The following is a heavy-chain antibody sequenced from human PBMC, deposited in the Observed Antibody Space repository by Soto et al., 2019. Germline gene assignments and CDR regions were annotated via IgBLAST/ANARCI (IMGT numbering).Heavy chain of an antibody. CDR3: ARAGRSWRYFFDS. CDR1: GGSVNYYY. V-gene: IGHV4-59*02. J-gene: IGHJ4*02. Sequence: QVLLQESGPGLVQPSGALSLTCTVSGGSVNYYYWNWIRQSPGKGLEWIGYVYYNGTTYYNHSLQSRVTNSIDTSLSQCSLKWTSVTAADSAIYYCARAGRSWRYFFDSWGRGTLVTGSS. D-gene: IGHD6-13*01. CDR2: VYYNGTT.